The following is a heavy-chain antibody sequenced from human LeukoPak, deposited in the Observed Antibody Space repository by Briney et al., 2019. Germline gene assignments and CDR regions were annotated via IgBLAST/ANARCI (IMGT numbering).Heavy chain of an antibody. CDR2: ISGPSSSI. CDR1: GFTFSTYS. CDR3: ARDRLGVVGSFDS. J-gene: IGHJ4*02. V-gene: IGHV3-21*01. Sequence: GGSLRLSCAASGFTFSTYSMNWVRQAPGKGLEWVSLISGPSSSISYADSVRGRFTISRDNAQNTVFLQMNSLRAEDAAVYYCARDRLGVVGSFDSWGQGTLVTVSS. D-gene: IGHD2-15*01.